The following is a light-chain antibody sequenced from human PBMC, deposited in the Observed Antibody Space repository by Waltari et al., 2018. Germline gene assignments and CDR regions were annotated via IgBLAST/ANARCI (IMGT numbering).Light chain of an antibody. CDR2: DAS. CDR3: QQRYA. J-gene: IGKJ4*01. V-gene: IGKV3-11*01. Sequence: EIVLTQSPPTLSLSPGQRAAPSCRASQDVNDYLAWYQQKPGQPPRRLLYDASKRATGIPSRFSGSGSGTDFTLTISTLEPEDFGVYYCQQRYAFGGGTKVEI. CDR1: QDVNDY.